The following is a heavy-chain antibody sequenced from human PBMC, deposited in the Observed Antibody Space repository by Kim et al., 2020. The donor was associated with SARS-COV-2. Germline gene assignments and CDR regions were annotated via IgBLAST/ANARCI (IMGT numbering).Heavy chain of an antibody. D-gene: IGHD6-13*01. Sequence: ASVKVSCKASGYTFTSYDINWVRQATGQGLEWMGWMNPNSGNTGYAQKFQGRVTMTRNTSISTAYMELSSLRSEDTAVYYCARGFRAAAGPFYYYYYMDVWGKGTTVTASS. CDR3: ARGFRAAAGPFYYYYYMDV. J-gene: IGHJ6*03. V-gene: IGHV1-8*01. CDR1: GYTFTSYD. CDR2: MNPNSGNT.